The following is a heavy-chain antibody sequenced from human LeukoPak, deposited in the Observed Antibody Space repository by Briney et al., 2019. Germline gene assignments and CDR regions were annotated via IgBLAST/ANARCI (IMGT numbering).Heavy chain of an antibody. J-gene: IGHJ5*02. CDR1: GYTFTSYY. D-gene: IGHD6-6*01. CDR2: INPSGGST. Sequence: ASVTVSRTASGYTFTSYYMHWVRQAPGQGLEWMGIINPSGGSTSYAQKFQGRVTMTRDTSTSTVYMELSSLRSEDTAVYYCARASSSSTPPYNWFDPWGQGTLVTVSS. V-gene: IGHV1-46*01. CDR3: ARASSSSTPPYNWFDP.